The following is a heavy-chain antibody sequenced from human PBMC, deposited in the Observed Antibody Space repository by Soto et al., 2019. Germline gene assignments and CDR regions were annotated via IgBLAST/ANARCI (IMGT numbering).Heavy chain of an antibody. CDR2: IIPIFGTA. D-gene: IGHD6-19*01. V-gene: IGHV1-69*01. J-gene: IGHJ6*02. CDR1: GGTFSSYA. CDR3: ARAIRSGPGTGYYYGMDV. Sequence: QVQLVQSGAEVKKPGSSVKVSCKASGGTFSSYAISWVRQAPGQGLEWMGGIIPIFGTANYAQKFQGRVTITADESTSTAYMELSSLRSEDTAVYYCARAIRSGPGTGYYYGMDVWGQGTTVTVSS.